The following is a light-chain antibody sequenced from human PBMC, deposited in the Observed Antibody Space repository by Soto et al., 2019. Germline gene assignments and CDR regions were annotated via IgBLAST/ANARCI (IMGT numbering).Light chain of an antibody. V-gene: IGLV2-14*03. Sequence: QSVLAQPASLYGAPGQSITISCTGTSSDVGFSNYIFWYQQHPGKAPKLIISDVSNRPSGVSNRFSGSKSANTASLTISGLQAEDEADYYCSSFTSSDTDVFGSGTKVTVL. CDR1: SSDVGFSNY. CDR2: DVS. CDR3: SSFTSSDTDV. J-gene: IGLJ1*01.